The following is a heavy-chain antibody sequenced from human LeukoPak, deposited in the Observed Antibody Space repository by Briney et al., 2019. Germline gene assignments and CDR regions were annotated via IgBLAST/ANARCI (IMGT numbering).Heavy chain of an antibody. J-gene: IGHJ4*02. CDR2: ISSSSSYI. Sequence: GGSLRLSCAASGFTFSSYSMDWVRQDPGKGLEWVSSISSSSSYIYYADSVKGRFTISRDNAKNSLYLQMNSLRAEDTAVYYCARGKGDSFDYWGQGTLVTVSS. D-gene: IGHD2-21*02. CDR1: GFTFSSYS. V-gene: IGHV3-21*01. CDR3: ARGKGDSFDY.